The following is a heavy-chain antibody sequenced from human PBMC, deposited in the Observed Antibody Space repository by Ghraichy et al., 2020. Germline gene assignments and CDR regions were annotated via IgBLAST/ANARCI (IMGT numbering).Heavy chain of an antibody. CDR2: INAGNGNT. Sequence: ASVKVSCKASGYTFTSYAMHWVRQAPGQRLEWMGWINAGNGNTKYSQKFQGRVTITRDTSASTAYMELSSLGSEDTAVYYCARDSSNYDSSGYYYDYWGQGTLVTVSS. J-gene: IGHJ4*02. CDR1: GYTFTSYA. CDR3: ARDSSNYDSSGYYYDY. V-gene: IGHV1-3*01. D-gene: IGHD3-22*01.